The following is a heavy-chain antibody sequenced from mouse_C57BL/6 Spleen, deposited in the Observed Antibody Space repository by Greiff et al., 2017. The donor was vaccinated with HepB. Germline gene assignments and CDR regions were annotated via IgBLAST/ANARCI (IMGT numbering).Heavy chain of an antibody. Sequence: VQLQQPGAELVKPGASVKLSCKASGYTFTSYWMHWVKQRPGQGLEWIGMIHPNSGSTNYNEKFKSKATLTVDKSSSTAYMQLSSLTSEDSAVYYCARSPITTVVAPYAMDYWGQVTSVTVSS. J-gene: IGHJ4*01. CDR3: ARSPITTVVAPYAMDY. D-gene: IGHD1-1*01. CDR2: IHPNSGST. V-gene: IGHV1-64*01. CDR1: GYTFTSYW.